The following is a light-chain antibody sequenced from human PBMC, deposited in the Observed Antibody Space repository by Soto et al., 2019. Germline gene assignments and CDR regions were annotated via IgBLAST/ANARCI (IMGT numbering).Light chain of an antibody. CDR1: NSDVGAYSY. V-gene: IGLV2-14*03. CDR2: DVG. Sequence: QSVLTQPASVSGSPGQSITISCTGTNSDVGAYSYVFWYQQYPGKAPKLLIYDVGARPSGISDRFSGSKSGNTASLTISGLQAEDEADYYCSSYTAFTTYVFGSGTKVTVL. J-gene: IGLJ1*01. CDR3: SSYTAFTTYV.